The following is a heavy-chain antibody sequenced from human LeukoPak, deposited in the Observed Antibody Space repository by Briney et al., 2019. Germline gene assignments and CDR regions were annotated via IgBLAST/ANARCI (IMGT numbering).Heavy chain of an antibody. D-gene: IGHD6-13*01. J-gene: IGHJ2*01. CDR1: GYTFTSYY. CDR3: ARRSRYSSSWGFWYFDL. Sequence: ASVKVSCKASGYTFTSYYMHWVRQAPGQGLEWMGWISAYNGNTNYAQKLQGRVTMTTDTSTSTAYMELRSLRSDDTAVYYCARRSRYSSSWGFWYFDLWGRGTLVTVSS. CDR2: ISAYNGNT. V-gene: IGHV1-18*04.